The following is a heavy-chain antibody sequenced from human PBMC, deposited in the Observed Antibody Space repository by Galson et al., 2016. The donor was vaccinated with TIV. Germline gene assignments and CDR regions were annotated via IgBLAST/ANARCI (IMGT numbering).Heavy chain of an antibody. Sequence: SLRLSCAASGFTFSTHRVNWIRQAPGKGLQWLSYISGTSNTIYYAESVKGRFTISRDDAKNSLYLEMNGLRSEDTAVYYCARSLQYSNFVFDSWGQGTLVTVAS. V-gene: IGHV3-48*01. CDR2: ISGTSNTI. CDR1: GFTFSTHR. D-gene: IGHD4-11*01. CDR3: ARSLQYSNFVFDS. J-gene: IGHJ5*01.